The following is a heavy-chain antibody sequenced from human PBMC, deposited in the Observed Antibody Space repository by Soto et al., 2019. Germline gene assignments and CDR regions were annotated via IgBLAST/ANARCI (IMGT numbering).Heavy chain of an antibody. CDR3: ARGPLVVLNYFES. V-gene: IGHV1-69*02. J-gene: IGHJ4*02. CDR1: GGTFRNYP. CDR2: IFPLTDIP. Sequence: QVQLVQSGTEVKKPGSSVKVSCKASGGTFRNYPINWVRQAPGQGLEWMGSIFPLTDIPDYAPNFQARLTISAHKSTSADYMELSSLTSAATAMYFCARGPLVVLNYFESWGEGTLVTVSS.